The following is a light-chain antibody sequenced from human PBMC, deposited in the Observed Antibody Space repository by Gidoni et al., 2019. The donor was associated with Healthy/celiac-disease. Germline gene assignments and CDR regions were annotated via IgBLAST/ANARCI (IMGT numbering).Light chain of an antibody. CDR1: QRVSNN. CDR3: QQYNNRPLT. J-gene: IGKJ4*01. V-gene: IGKV3-15*01. Sequence: EIVMTHSPASLSVSPGERATLSCRASQRVSNNLAWYQQKPGQAPRLLIYGASTRATGIPARFSGSGSGTDFTLTISSLQSEDFAVYYCQQYNNRPLTFGRGTKVEIK. CDR2: GAS.